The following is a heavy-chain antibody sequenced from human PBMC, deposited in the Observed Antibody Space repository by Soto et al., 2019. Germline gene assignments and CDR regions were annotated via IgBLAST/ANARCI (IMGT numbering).Heavy chain of an antibody. D-gene: IGHD3-22*01. CDR1: GGSISSGGYY. CDR2: IYYSGST. CDR3: PRDGEYYYDP. Sequence: TSETLSLTCTVSGGSISSGGYYWSWIRQHPGKGLEWIGYIYYSGSTYYNPSLKSRVTIPVDTSKNQFSLKLSSVTAADTDVYYCPRDGEYYYDPWGQGTLVTVSS. V-gene: IGHV4-31*03. J-gene: IGHJ4*02.